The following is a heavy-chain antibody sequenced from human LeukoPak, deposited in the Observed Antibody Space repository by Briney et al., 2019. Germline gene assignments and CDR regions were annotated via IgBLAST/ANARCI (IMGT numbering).Heavy chain of an antibody. CDR2: ISSSSSTI. Sequence: GGSLRLSCAASGFTFSSYSMNWVRQAPGEGLEWVSYISSSSSTIYYADSVKGRFTISRDNAKNSLYLQMNSLRDEDTAVYYCARQTRYYDSSGYYLGYWGQGTLVTVSS. V-gene: IGHV3-48*02. CDR3: ARQTRYYDSSGYYLGY. D-gene: IGHD3-22*01. CDR1: GFTFSSYS. J-gene: IGHJ4*02.